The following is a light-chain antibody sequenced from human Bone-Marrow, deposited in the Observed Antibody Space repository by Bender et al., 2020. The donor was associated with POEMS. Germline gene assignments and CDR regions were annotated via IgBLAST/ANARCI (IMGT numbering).Light chain of an antibody. V-gene: IGLV1-40*01. Sequence: QSVLTQPPSVSGAPGQRVTISCTGSSSNIGADYDVHWYQQFPGTAPKLLIYANTNRPSGVPDRFSGSKSGASASLTISGLQAEDEADYYCSSYTSSSTLVFGGGTKLTVL. CDR2: ANT. J-gene: IGLJ3*02. CDR3: SSYTSSSTLV. CDR1: SSNIGADYD.